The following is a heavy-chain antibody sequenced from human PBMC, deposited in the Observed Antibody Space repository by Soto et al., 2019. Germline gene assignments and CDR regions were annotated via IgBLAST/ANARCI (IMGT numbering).Heavy chain of an antibody. CDR1: GFTFSSYA. V-gene: IGHV3-23*01. D-gene: IGHD3-22*01. CDR2: ISGSGGST. CDR3: AKIPLYYYDSSGFFDY. Sequence: EVQLLESGGGLVQPGGSLRLSCAASGFTFSSYAMSWVRQAPGKGLEWVSAISGSGGSTYYADSVKGRFTISRDNSKNTLYLQMNSLRAEDTAVYYCAKIPLYYYDSSGFFDYWGQGPLVTVSS. J-gene: IGHJ4*02.